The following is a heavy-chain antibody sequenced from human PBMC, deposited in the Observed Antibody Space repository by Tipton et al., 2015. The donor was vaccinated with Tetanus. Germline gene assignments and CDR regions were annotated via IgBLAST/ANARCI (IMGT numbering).Heavy chain of an antibody. CDR3: ARSIAAAAVWPYDF. CDR2: ISASGST. CDR1: GESFSGHY. J-gene: IGHJ4*02. V-gene: IGHV4-34*01. Sequence: TLSLTCAVSGESFSGHYWSWIRQAPGKGLEWVGEISASGSTNYNPSLESRITMSVDTTKKRISLRLVSLMAADTAVYFCARSIAAAAVWPYDFWGQGTLVTVTS. D-gene: IGHD6-13*01.